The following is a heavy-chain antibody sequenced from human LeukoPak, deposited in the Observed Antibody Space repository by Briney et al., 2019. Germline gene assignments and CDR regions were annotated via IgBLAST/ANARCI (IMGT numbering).Heavy chain of an antibody. CDR3: ARRELQNYYYYGMDV. CDR2: IDPSDSYT. CDR1: GYSFTSYW. Sequence: GESLKTSCEGSGYSFTSYWISWVRQMPGKGLEWMGRIDPSDSYTNYSPSFQGHVTISADKSISTAYLQWSSLKASDTAMYYCARRELQNYYYYGMDVWGQGTTVTVSS. J-gene: IGHJ6*02. D-gene: IGHD1-26*01. V-gene: IGHV5-10-1*01.